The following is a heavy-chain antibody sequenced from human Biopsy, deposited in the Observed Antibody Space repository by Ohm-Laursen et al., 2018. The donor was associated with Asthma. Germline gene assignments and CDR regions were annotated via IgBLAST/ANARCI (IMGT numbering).Heavy chain of an antibody. CDR2: ISYGGKT. CDR1: GGSMTPTSHY. D-gene: IGHD3-3*01. CDR3: ARRITIFGVVQKDHGMDA. J-gene: IGHJ6*02. V-gene: IGHV4-39*01. Sequence: TLSLTCTVSGGSMTPTSHYWDWIRQAPGRGLEWIGYISYGGKTSYNPSLKNRVTISRDTAKNQFSLRLTSVTAADTAFDFCARRITIFGVVQKDHGMDAWGQGTTVTVSS.